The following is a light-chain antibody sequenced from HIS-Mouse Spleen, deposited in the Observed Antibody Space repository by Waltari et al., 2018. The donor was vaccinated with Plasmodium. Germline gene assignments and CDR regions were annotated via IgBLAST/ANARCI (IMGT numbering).Light chain of an antibody. CDR2: DVS. CDR1: SSDVGGYNY. V-gene: IGLV2-11*01. J-gene: IGLJ3*02. CDR3: CSYAGSYTWV. Sequence: QSALTQPRSVSGSPGQSVTISCTGTSSDVGGYNYVSWYQQHPGKAPNLLIFDVSKRPSGVPDRFPGSKSGNTSSLTISGLQAEDEADYYCCSYAGSYTWVFGGGTKLTVL.